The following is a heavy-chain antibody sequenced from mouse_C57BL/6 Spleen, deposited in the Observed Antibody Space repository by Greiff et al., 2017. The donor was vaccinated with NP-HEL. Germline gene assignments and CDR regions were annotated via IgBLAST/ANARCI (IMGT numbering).Heavy chain of an antibody. J-gene: IGHJ2*01. CDR1: GFNIKDDY. CDR3: TTGGNFDY. CDR2: IDPENGDT. Sequence: EVQLQQSGAELVRPGASVKLSCTASGFNIKDDYMHWVKQRPEQGLEWIGWIDPENGDTEYASKFQGKATITADTSSNTAYLQLSSLTSEDTAVYYCTTGGNFDYWGHGTTLTVSS. D-gene: IGHD1-1*02. V-gene: IGHV14-4*01.